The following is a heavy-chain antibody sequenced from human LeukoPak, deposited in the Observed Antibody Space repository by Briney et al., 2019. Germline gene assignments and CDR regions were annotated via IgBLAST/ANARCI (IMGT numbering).Heavy chain of an antibody. CDR2: IRQDGNEQ. V-gene: IGHV3-7*01. J-gene: IGHJ4*02. D-gene: IGHD6-19*01. CDR3: ARAPYSGGWYLMY. CDR1: GFTFSSYW. Sequence: PGGSLRLSCAASGFTFSSYWMTWVRQAPSKGLEWVANIRQDGNEQYYMDSVKGRFTISRDNAKNSLFLQMNSLRAEDTAVYYCARAPYSGGWYLMYWGQGTLVTVSS.